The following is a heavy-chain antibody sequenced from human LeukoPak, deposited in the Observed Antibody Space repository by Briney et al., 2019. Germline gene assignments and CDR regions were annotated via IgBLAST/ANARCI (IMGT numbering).Heavy chain of an antibody. Sequence: PGGSLRLSCAASGFTFSSYWMHWVRQAPGKGLVWVSRINSDGSSTSYADSVKGRFTISRDNSKNTLYLQMNSLRAEDTAVYYCAKLSSYGDYSGQYFDYWGQGTLVTVSS. CDR2: INSDGSST. CDR1: GFTFSSYW. CDR3: AKLSSYGDYSGQYFDY. V-gene: IGHV3-74*01. D-gene: IGHD4-17*01. J-gene: IGHJ4*02.